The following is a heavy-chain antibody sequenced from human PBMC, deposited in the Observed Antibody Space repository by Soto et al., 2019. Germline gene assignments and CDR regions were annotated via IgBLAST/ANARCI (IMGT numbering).Heavy chain of an antibody. Sequence: QVQLVQSGAEEKKPGASVKVSCKASGYTFTSYAMHWVRQAHGQRLERMGWINAGNGNTKYSQKFQGRVTITRDTSASTAYMELSSLRSEDTAVYYCARIIVVVTALDYWGQGTLVTVSS. CDR3: ARIIVVVTALDY. V-gene: IGHV1-3*05. D-gene: IGHD2-21*02. J-gene: IGHJ4*02. CDR2: INAGNGNT. CDR1: GYTFTSYA.